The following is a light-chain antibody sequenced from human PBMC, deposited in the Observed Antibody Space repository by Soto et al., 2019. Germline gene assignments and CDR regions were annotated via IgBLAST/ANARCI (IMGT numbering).Light chain of an antibody. CDR3: QQFNSYPLT. V-gene: IGKV1-13*02. CDR2: DAS. CDR1: QGISSA. J-gene: IGKJ4*02. Sequence: AIQLTQSPCSLSASVGDRVTITCRASQGISSALAWYQQKPGKGPKLLMYDASSLESGVSSRFSGSGSGTDFTLTISSLQPEDFATYYCQQFNSYPLTIGGGTKVEIK.